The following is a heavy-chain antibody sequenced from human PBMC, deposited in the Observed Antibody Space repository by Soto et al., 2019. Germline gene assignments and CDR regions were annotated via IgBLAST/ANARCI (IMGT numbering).Heavy chain of an antibody. D-gene: IGHD1-1*01. CDR3: ARGFRRVTGTTKYYYYYMDV. CDR1: GGSFSGYY. J-gene: IGHJ6*03. V-gene: IGHV4-34*01. CDR2: INHSGST. Sequence: QVQLQQWGAGLLKPSETLSLTCAVYGGSFSGYYWSWIRQPPGKGLEWLGEINHSGSTNYNPSLNSRVTKAVDTSKNQFSLKLSAVTAADTAVYYCARGFRRVTGTTKYYYYYMDVWGKGTTVTVAS.